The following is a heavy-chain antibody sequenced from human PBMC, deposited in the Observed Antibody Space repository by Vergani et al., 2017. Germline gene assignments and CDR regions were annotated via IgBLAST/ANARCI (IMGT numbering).Heavy chain of an antibody. D-gene: IGHD6-19*01. Sequence: EVQLLESGGDLVQPGGSLRLSCAASGFTFIMHAMSWVRQAPGQGLEWVSTLSASDRRTHYADSVKGRFTISRDNSKNTLFLHMNSLRPEDTAVYYCAKVGRSEVASTFGDFDIWGQGTMVTVSS. CDR2: LSASDRRT. CDR3: AKVGRSEVASTFGDFDI. J-gene: IGHJ3*02. V-gene: IGHV3-23*01. CDR1: GFTFIMHA.